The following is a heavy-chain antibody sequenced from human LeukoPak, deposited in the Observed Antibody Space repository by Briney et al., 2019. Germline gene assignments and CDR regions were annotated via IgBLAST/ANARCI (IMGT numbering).Heavy chain of an antibody. V-gene: IGHV4-39*01. CDR3: ARAYYDFWSGIGDYYYMDV. Sequence: SETLSLTCTVSGGSISSSSYYWGWIRQPPGKGLEWIGSIYYSGSTYYNPSLKSRVTISVDTSKNQFSLKLSSVTAADTAVYYCARAYYDFWSGIGDYYYMDVWSKGTTVTVSS. D-gene: IGHD3-3*01. CDR1: GGSISSSSYY. CDR2: IYYSGST. J-gene: IGHJ6*03.